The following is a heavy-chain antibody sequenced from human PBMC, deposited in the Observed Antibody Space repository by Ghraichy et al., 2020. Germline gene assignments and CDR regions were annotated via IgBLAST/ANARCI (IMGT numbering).Heavy chain of an antibody. J-gene: IGHJ4*02. CDR1: GGTFSSYA. Sequence: SVKVSCKASGGTFSSYAISWVRQAPGQGLEWMGGIIPIFGTANYAQKFQGRVTITADESTSTAYMELSSLRSEDTAVYYCARTYSSSSGLGEGWTYFDYWGQGTLVTVSS. CDR3: ARTYSSSSGLGEGWTYFDY. V-gene: IGHV1-69*13. D-gene: IGHD6-6*01. CDR2: IIPIFGTA.